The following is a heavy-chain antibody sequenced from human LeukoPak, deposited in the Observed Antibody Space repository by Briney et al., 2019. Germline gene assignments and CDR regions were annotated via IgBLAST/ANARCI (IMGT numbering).Heavy chain of an antibody. J-gene: IGHJ4*02. D-gene: IGHD1-26*01. V-gene: IGHV3-43D*03. CDR2: ISWDGGIT. CDR3: AKDSFVGTTSFLDS. Sequence: GGSLRLSCAASGFTFDDYAMHWVRQVPGKGLEWVSLISWDGGITYYADSVKGRFTISRDNSKSSLYLHLSSLTPEDTAFYYCAKDSFVGTTSFLDSWGQGTLVTVSS. CDR1: GFTFDDYA.